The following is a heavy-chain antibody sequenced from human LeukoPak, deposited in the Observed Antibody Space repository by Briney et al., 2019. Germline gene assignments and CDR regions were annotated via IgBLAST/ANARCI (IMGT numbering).Heavy chain of an antibody. CDR3: ARADTAMVIN. CDR2: ISAYNGNT. V-gene: IGHV1-18*01. J-gene: IGHJ4*02. D-gene: IGHD5-18*01. Sequence: ASVTVSCTASGGTFSSYAISWVRQAPGQGLEWMGWISAYNGNTNYAQKLQGRVTMTTDTSTSTAYMELRSLRSDDTAVYYCARADTAMVINWGQGTLVTVSS. CDR1: GGTFSSYA.